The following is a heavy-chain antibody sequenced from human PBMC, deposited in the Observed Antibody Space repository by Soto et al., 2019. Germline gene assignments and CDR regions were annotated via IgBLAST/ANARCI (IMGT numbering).Heavy chain of an antibody. D-gene: IGHD1-7*01. CDR2: IGGSGGGT. CDR3: AKGTANWNFGYFEY. J-gene: IGHJ4*02. CDR1: GFTFSSYA. V-gene: IGHV3-23*01. Sequence: PGWSLRLSCAASGFTFSSYAMTLVRQAPGKGLGWVSLIGGSGGGTYYADSVKGRFTISRDNSKNTLYLQMNSLRAEDTAVYYCAKGTANWNFGYFEYWGKGTLVTVSS.